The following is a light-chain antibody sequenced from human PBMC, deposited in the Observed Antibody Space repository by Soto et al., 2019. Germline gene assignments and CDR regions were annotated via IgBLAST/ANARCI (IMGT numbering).Light chain of an antibody. CDR1: NSDVGIYDF. CDR2: EVS. Sequence: QSVLTQPASVSGTPGQSITISCTGSNSDVGIYDFVSWYQHYPGRAPKLIVSEVSHRPSGVSNRFSGSKSGNTASLTISGLQSEDEADYYCISYTSDDVRYVFGTGTKSPS. V-gene: IGLV2-14*01. J-gene: IGLJ1*01. CDR3: ISYTSDDVRYV.